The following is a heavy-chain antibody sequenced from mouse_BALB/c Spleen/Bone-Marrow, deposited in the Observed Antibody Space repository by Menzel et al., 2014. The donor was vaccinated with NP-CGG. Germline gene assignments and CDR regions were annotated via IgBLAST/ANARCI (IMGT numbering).Heavy chain of an antibody. CDR1: GYAFSSSW. V-gene: IGHV1-82*01. CDR2: IYPGDGDT. Sequence: QVQLKDSGPELVKPGASVKISCKASGYAFSSSWMNWVKQRPGQGLEWIGRIYPGDGDTNYNGKFKGKATLTADKSSSTAYMQLSSLTSVDSAVYFCARHYLYYFDYWGQGTTLTVSS. J-gene: IGHJ2*01. D-gene: IGHD5-5*01. CDR3: ARHYLYYFDY.